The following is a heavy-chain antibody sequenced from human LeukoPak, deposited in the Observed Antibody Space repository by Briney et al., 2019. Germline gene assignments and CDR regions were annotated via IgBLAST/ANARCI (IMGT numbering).Heavy chain of an antibody. Sequence: GGSLRLSCAASGFIFSNYGMHWVRQAPGKGLEWVALIRYDGSNKYYVDSVKGRFIISRDNSKNTLYLQMNSLRPEDTAVYYCAKIGYCSSASCLGDTFEIRGQGTMVTVSS. CDR1: GFIFSNYG. J-gene: IGHJ3*02. V-gene: IGHV3-30*02. D-gene: IGHD2-2*01. CDR2: IRYDGSNK. CDR3: AKIGYCSSASCLGDTFEI.